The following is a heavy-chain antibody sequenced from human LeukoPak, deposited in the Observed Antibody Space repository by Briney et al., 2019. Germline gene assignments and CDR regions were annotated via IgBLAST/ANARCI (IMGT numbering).Heavy chain of an antibody. D-gene: IGHD1-26*01. CDR3: ARDKVVGATFFDY. Sequence: SCKASGYTFTGYYMHWVRQAPGKGLEWVAVISYDGSNKYYADSVKGRFTISRDNSKNTLYLQMNSLRDEDTAVYYCARDKVVGATFFDYWGQGTLVTVSS. CDR1: GYTFTGYY. J-gene: IGHJ4*02. V-gene: IGHV3-30*04. CDR2: ISYDGSNK.